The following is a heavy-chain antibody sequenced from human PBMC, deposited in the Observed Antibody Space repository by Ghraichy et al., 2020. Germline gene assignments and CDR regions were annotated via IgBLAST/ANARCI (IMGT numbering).Heavy chain of an antibody. CDR1: GGSFSGYY. Sequence: ETLSLTCAVYGGSFSGYYWSWIRQPPGKGLEWIGEINHSGSTNYNPSLKSRVTISVDTSKNQFSLKLSSVTAADTAVYYCARHGLRLRGYYFDYWGQGTLVTVSS. D-gene: IGHD2-15*01. CDR3: ARHGLRLRGYYFDY. CDR2: INHSGST. J-gene: IGHJ4*02. V-gene: IGHV4-34*01.